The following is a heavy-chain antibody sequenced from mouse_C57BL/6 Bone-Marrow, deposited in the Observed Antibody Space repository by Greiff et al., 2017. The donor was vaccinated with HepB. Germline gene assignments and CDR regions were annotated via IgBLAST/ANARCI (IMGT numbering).Heavy chain of an antibody. J-gene: IGHJ2*01. Sequence: QVQLKQSGADLVRPGASVTLSCKASGYTFTDYEMHWVKQTPVHGLEWIGAIDPETGGTAYNQKFKGKAILTADKSSSTAYMELRSLTSEDSAVYYCTRWWDWGQGTTLTVSS. CDR3: TRWWD. CDR1: GYTFTDYE. V-gene: IGHV1-15*01. CDR2: IDPETGGT. D-gene: IGHD1-1*02.